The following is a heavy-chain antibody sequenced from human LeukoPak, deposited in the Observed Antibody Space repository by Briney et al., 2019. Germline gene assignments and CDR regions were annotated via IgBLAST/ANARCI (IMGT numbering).Heavy chain of an antibody. Sequence: ASVKVSCKASGHTFTSYDINWVRQATGQGLEWMGWMNPNSGNTGYAQKFQGRVTMTRNTSISTAYMELSSLRSEDTAVYYCARDYDILTGTDYWGQGTLVTVSS. CDR1: GHTFTSYD. J-gene: IGHJ4*02. CDR2: MNPNSGNT. D-gene: IGHD3-9*01. CDR3: ARDYDILTGTDY. V-gene: IGHV1-8*01.